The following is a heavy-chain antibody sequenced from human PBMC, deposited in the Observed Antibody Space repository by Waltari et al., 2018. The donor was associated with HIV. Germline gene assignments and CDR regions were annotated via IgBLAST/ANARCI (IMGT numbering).Heavy chain of an antibody. CDR1: GGSFTGHY. V-gene: IGHV4-34*01. Sequence: QVQLQQWGAGLLKPSETLSLTCAVYGGSFTGHYWTWNRQPPGKGPEWIGEVSHDGTTHYNPSLSSRVTMSVDTSKKQFSLKLTSVTAADTAVYYCASAFYDFWSGYYNAGYYFTNWGRGTLVTVSS. D-gene: IGHD3-3*01. CDR3: ASAFYDFWSGYYNAGYYFTN. J-gene: IGHJ4*02. CDR2: VSHDGTT.